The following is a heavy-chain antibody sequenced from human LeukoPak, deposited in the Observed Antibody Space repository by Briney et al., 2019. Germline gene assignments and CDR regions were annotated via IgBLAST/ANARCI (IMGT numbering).Heavy chain of an antibody. Sequence: GGSLRLSCSASGFTFSSYGMHWVRQAPGKGLEWVAVISYDGSNKYYADSVKGRFTISRDNSKNTLYLQMNSLRAEDTAVHYCAKDNRPGFLEYGMDVWGQGTTVTVSS. CDR2: ISYDGSNK. CDR1: GFTFSSYG. J-gene: IGHJ6*02. CDR3: AKDNRPGFLEYGMDV. D-gene: IGHD3-3*01. V-gene: IGHV3-30*18.